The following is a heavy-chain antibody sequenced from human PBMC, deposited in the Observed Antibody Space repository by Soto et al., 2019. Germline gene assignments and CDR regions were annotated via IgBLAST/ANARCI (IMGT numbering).Heavy chain of an antibody. J-gene: IGHJ4*02. V-gene: IGHV3-48*02. CDR3: ARETGLRSICWSYYFDF. Sequence: EVQLVESGGGMVQPGGSLRVSCAASGFTLSSYSMHWVRQAPGKGLEWVSYISGSGGTIYYADSVKGRFTISRDNAKNALAVQMNSLRDEDTAVYFCARETGLRSICWSYYFDFWGQGTRVTGSS. CDR2: ISGSGGTI. D-gene: IGHD6-19*01. CDR1: GFTLSSYS.